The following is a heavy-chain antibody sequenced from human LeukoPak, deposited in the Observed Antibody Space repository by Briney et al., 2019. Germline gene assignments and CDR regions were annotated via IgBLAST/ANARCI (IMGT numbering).Heavy chain of an antibody. CDR1: GGSFSGYY. D-gene: IGHD6-13*01. CDR3: AQTRCGVYPNAFDI. J-gene: IGHJ3*02. Sequence: PSETLSLTCAVYGGSFSGYYWTWIRQPPGKGLEWIGEIYHSGSTDYNPSLKSRVTISVDTSKNQFSLKLSSVTAADTAVYYCAQTRCGVYPNAFDIWGQGTMVTISS. CDR2: IYHSGST. V-gene: IGHV4-34*01.